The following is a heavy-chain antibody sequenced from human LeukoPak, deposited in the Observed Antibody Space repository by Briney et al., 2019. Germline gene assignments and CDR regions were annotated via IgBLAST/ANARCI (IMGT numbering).Heavy chain of an antibody. D-gene: IGHD6-13*01. J-gene: IGHJ4*02. Sequence: GGSLRLSCAASGFTSGIYAVSWVRQAPGKGLEWVSAFSGGGDSYYADSVKGRFTISRDNAKNSLYLEMNSLRAEDAAVYYCVRDSGWYRFFYWGQGTLVTVSS. CDR2: FSGGGDS. CDR3: VRDSGWYRFFY. V-gene: IGHV3-23*01. CDR1: GFTSGIYA.